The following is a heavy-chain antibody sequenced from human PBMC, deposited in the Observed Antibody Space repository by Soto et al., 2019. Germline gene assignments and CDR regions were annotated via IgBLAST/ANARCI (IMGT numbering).Heavy chain of an antibody. D-gene: IGHD5-12*01. J-gene: IGHJ4*02. CDR3: AAEYSGYDYQNFDY. Sequence: GGSLRLSCAVSGLTFSDYSMNWVRQAPGKGLEWISSISSRSTYIYYAESVKGRFTISRDNAKSSLYLQMNSLRAEDTAVYYSAAEYSGYDYQNFDYWGQGTLVTVSS. CDR1: GLTFSDYS. V-gene: IGHV3-21*01. CDR2: ISSRSTYI.